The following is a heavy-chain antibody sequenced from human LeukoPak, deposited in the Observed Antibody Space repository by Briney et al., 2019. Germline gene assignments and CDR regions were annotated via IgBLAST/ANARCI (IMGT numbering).Heavy chain of an antibody. J-gene: IGHJ3*02. D-gene: IGHD7-27*01. CDR1: GYTFTGYY. Sequence: ASVKVSCKASGYTFTGYYMHWVRQAPGQGLEWMGWINPNSGGTNYAQKFQGRVTMTRDTSISTAYMELSRLRSDDTAVYYCARDRGTGTDAIDIRGQGTMVTVSS. CDR2: INPNSGGT. V-gene: IGHV1-2*02. CDR3: ARDRGTGTDAIDI.